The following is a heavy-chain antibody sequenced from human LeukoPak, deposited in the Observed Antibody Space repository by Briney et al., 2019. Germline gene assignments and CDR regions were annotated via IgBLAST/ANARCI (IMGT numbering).Heavy chain of an antibody. Sequence: GGSLRLSCAASGFKFSDHYIDWVRQAPGKGLEWVGRSRNKASSYTTEYAASVEGRFTISRDVSESSLYLQMNSLRTEDTAVYYCAKEDRIARIQDYWGQGTLVTVSS. CDR1: GFKFSDHY. CDR2: SRNKASSYTT. J-gene: IGHJ4*02. D-gene: IGHD2/OR15-2a*01. CDR3: AKEDRIARIQDY. V-gene: IGHV3-72*01.